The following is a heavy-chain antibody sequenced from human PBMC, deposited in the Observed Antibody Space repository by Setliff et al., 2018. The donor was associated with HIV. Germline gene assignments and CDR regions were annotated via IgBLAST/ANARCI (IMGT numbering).Heavy chain of an antibody. CDR3: ARVYYDILTGYGYFDD. CDR1: GGSINNNQ. D-gene: IGHD3-9*01. V-gene: IGHV4-4*09. CDR2: IYSSGNT. Sequence: SETLSLTCTVSGGSINNNQWSWIRQPPGKGLEWIGYIYSSGNTNYNPSLKSRVIISVDTSKNQFSLKLSSVTAADTAVYYCARVYYDILTGYGYFDDWGQGTMVTVSS. J-gene: IGHJ4*03.